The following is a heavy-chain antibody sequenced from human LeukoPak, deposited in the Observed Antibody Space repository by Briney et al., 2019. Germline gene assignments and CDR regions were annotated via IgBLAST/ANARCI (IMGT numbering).Heavy chain of an antibody. CDR1: GFTFSDYR. CDR3: ARDPTPKWDLLPYFDC. Sequence: GGSLRLSCTASGFTFSDYRVNWVRQAPGKGLEWVSSISSGGSYIYYADSVKGRFTISRDNARNSLYLQMNSLSAEDTAVYYCARDPTPKWDLLPYFDCWGQGALVSVSS. J-gene: IGHJ4*02. CDR2: ISSGGSYI. V-gene: IGHV3-21*01. D-gene: IGHD1-26*01.